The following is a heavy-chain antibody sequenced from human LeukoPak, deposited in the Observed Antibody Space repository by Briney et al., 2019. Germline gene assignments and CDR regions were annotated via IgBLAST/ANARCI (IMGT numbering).Heavy chain of an antibody. CDR2: ISAYNGNT. Sequence: ASVKVSCKASGYTFTSYGISWVRQAPGQGLEWMGWISAYNGNTNYAQKLQGRVTMTTDTSTSTAYMELRSLRSDDTAAYYCASCGYFDCLNWFDPWGQGTLVTVSS. CDR1: GYTFTSYG. V-gene: IGHV1-18*01. J-gene: IGHJ5*02. CDR3: ASCGYFDCLNWFDP. D-gene: IGHD3-9*01.